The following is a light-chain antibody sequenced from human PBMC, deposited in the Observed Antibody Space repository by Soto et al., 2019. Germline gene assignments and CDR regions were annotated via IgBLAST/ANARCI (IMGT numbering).Light chain of an antibody. CDR1: QSVSSN. CDR3: QQYNNWWT. CDR2: GAS. Sequence: EIVMTQSPATLSVSPGERATLSCRASQSVSSNLAWYQQKPVQAPRLLIYGASTRATGIPARFSGSGSGTEFTLTISSLQFDDSAVYYCQQYNNWWTFGQGTKVDIK. V-gene: IGKV3-15*01. J-gene: IGKJ1*01.